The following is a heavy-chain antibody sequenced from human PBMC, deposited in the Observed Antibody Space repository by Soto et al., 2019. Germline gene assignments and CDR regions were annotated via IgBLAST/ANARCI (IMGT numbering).Heavy chain of an antibody. Sequence: TSETLSLTCTVSGGSISSYSWSWIRQPAGRGLEWIGRIYSSGSTNYNPSLKSRVTMPVDTSKNQFSPKLSSVTAADTAVYYCARETAAAGTNWFDPWGQGTQVTVSS. CDR3: ARETAAAGTNWFDP. D-gene: IGHD6-13*01. CDR1: GGSISSYS. CDR2: IYSSGST. J-gene: IGHJ5*02. V-gene: IGHV4-4*07.